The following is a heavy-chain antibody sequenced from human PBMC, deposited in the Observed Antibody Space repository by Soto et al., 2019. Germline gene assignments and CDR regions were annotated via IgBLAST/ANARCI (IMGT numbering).Heavy chain of an antibody. CDR1: GNSVSSGSYY. V-gene: IGHV4-61*01. J-gene: IGHJ3*02. CDR3: AREWGYDAFDI. D-gene: IGHD7-27*01. Sequence: QVQLQESGPGLVKPSETLSLTCTVSGNSVSSGSYYWSWIRQPPGKGLEWIGYIYYSGSTNYNPSLKRRVTISVDTAKNQFSLKLSSVTAADTAVYYCAREWGYDAFDIWGQGTMVTVSS. CDR2: IYYSGST.